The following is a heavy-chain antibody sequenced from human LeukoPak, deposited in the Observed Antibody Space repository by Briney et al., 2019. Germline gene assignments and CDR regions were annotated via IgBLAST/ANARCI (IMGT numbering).Heavy chain of an antibody. J-gene: IGHJ4*02. CDR1: GFTFNTYG. V-gene: IGHV3-23*01. Sequence: GGSLRLSCAASGFTFNTYGMNWVRQAPGKGLEWVSAISGSGGSTYYADSVKGRFTISRDNSKNTVYLQMNSLRAEDTAVYYCARETRLRWTDYWGQGTLVTVSS. CDR3: ARETRLRWTDY. D-gene: IGHD5-24*01. CDR2: ISGSGGST.